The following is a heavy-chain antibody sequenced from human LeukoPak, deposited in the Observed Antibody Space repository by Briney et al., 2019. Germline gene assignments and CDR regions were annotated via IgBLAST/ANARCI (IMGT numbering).Heavy chain of an antibody. D-gene: IGHD2/OR15-2a*01. CDR2: IRNDESKK. CDR3: ANSMY. CDR1: GFTFSSYG. Sequence: GGSLRLSCAASGFTFSSYGMHWVRQAPGKGLEWVAFIRNDESKKEYADSVKGRLTISRDNSKNTLSLQMTSLRAEDTAVYYCANSMYWGQGTLVTVSS. J-gene: IGHJ4*02. V-gene: IGHV3-30*02.